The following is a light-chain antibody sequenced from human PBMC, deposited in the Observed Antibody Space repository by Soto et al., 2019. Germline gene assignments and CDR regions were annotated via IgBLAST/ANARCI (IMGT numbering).Light chain of an antibody. J-gene: IGKJ5*01. Sequence: DIVMTHSPYALAVSLGERATINFKSSQSVFKGSNNKDCLACYQQKPGQAPRLLLYDASNRASGTPARFSGSGSGTDFTLTVSRLEPEDFAVYYCQQYSSSSISFGQGTRLEIK. CDR3: QQYSSSSIS. CDR2: DAS. V-gene: IGKV4-1*01. CDR1: QSVFKGSNNKDC.